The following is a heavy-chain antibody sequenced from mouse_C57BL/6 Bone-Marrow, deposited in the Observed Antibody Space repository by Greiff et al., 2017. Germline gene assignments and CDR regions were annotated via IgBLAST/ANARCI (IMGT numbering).Heavy chain of an antibody. Sequence: EVHLVESGGGLVKPGGSLKLSCAASGFTFSSYTMSWVRQTPEQRLEWVATISGGGGYTYYPDSVKGRFTISRYNAKNPLYLQMSSLGSEDKDWYYCAELYSGSSSAFDVWGKGTAVTVSS. V-gene: IGHV5-9*01. CDR1: GFTFSSYT. CDR3: AELYSGSSSAFDV. CDR2: ISGGGGYT. D-gene: IGHD1-1*01. J-gene: IGHJ1*03.